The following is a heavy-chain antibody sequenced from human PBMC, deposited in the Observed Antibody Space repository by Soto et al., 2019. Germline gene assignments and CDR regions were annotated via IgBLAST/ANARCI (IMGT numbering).Heavy chain of an antibody. J-gene: IGHJ6*02. D-gene: IGHD4-17*01. V-gene: IGHV3-30-3*01. Sequence: GGSLRLSCAASGFTFSSYAMHWVRQAPGKGLEWVAVISYDGSNKYYADSVKGRFTISRDNSKNTLYLQMNSLRAEDTAVYYCARGVLKTVTTADYYYYYGMDVWGQGTTVTVSS. CDR2: ISYDGSNK. CDR3: ARGVLKTVTTADYYYYYGMDV. CDR1: GFTFSSYA.